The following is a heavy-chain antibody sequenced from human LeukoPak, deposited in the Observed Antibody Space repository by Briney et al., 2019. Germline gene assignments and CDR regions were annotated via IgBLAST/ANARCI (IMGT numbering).Heavy chain of an antibody. V-gene: IGHV4-59*01. D-gene: IGHD2/OR15-2a*01. J-gene: IGHJ3*02. Sequence: SETLSLTCTVSGGSISSYYGSWIRQSPGKGLEWIANIYYTGTPYYNPSLQSRVTISVDMSKNQFSLKLSTVTAADTAVYYCARVKSTVTSFDIWRQGTMVTVSS. CDR2: IYYTGTP. CDR3: ARVKSTVTSFDI. CDR1: GGSISSYY.